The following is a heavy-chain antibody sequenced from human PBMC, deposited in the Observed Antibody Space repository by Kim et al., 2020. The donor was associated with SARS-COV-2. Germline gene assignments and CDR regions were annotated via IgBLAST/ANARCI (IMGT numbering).Heavy chain of an antibody. D-gene: IGHD3-22*01. Sequence: GGSLRLSCAASGFTFSSYEMNWVRQAPGKGLEWVSYISSSGSTIYYADSVKGRFTISRDNAKNSLYLQMNSLRAEDTAVYYCARDDSSGYYAIPFDYWGQGTLVTVSS. CDR3: ARDDSSGYYAIPFDY. CDR2: ISSSGSTI. J-gene: IGHJ4*02. V-gene: IGHV3-48*03. CDR1: GFTFSSYE.